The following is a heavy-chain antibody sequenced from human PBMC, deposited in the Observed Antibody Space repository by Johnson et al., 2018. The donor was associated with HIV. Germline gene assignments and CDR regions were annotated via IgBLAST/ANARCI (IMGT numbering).Heavy chain of an antibody. D-gene: IGHD5-24*01. V-gene: IGHV3-33*01. J-gene: IGHJ3*02. CDR3: ARYGYRPEAAFDS. CDR2: MWYDGSNK. Sequence: QVQLVESGGGVVQPGRSLRLSCAASGFTFSTYGMHWVRQAPGKGLEWVAVMWYDGSNKYYADSVKGRFTISRDNSKNTLYLQMNSLRAEDTAVYYCARYGYRPEAAFDSWGQGTMVTVSS. CDR1: GFTFSTYG.